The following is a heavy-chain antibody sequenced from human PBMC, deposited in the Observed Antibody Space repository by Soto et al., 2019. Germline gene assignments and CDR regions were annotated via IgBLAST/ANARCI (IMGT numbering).Heavy chain of an antibody. V-gene: IGHV4-30-2*01. Sequence: PSETLSLTCAVSGGSISSGGYSWSWIRQPPGKGLEWIGYMYHSGSTYYNTSLKSRVTISIDRSKNQFSLKLSSVTAADTAVYSLARVQDYWGQGILSTVSS. D-gene: IGHD1-1*01. CDR3: ARVQDY. J-gene: IGHJ4*02. CDR1: GGSISSGGYS. CDR2: MYHSGST.